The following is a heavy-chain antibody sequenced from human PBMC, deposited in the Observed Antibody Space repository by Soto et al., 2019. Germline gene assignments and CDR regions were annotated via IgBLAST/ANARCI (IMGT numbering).Heavy chain of an antibody. J-gene: IGHJ4*02. CDR2: INWNGGST. CDR1: GFTFDDYG. V-gene: IGHV3-20*03. CDR3: AREGYCSSTSCYDY. D-gene: IGHD2-2*01. Sequence: XVLRLCFAASGFTFDDYGMRWVLQAPGKGLEWVSGINWNGGSTGYADSVKGRFTISRDNAKNSLYLQMNSLRAEDTALYYCAREGYCSSTSCYDYWGQGTLVTVSS.